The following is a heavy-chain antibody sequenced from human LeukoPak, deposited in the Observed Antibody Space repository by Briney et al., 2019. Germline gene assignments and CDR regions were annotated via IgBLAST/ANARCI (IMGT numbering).Heavy chain of an antibody. V-gene: IGHV3-74*01. CDR2: VNTDGGST. J-gene: IGHJ4*02. Sequence: PGGSLRLSRAASGFTFSRYWMHWVRQAPGKGLVWVSRVNTDGGSTTYSDSVKGRFTISRDNAKNTVYLQMNSLRAEDTAVYYCASPREAARSATFDYWGQGTLVTVSS. CDR3: ASPREAARSATFDY. CDR1: GFTFSRYW. D-gene: IGHD6-6*01.